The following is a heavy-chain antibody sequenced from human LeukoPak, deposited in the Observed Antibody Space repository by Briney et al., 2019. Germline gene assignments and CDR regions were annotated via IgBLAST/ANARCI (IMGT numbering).Heavy chain of an antibody. CDR2: ISSSSSYI. Sequence: GGSLRLSCAASGFTFSSYSMNWVRQAPGKGLEWVSSISSSSSYIYYADSVKGRFTISRDNAKNSLYLQMNSLRAEDTAVYYCASWELRARWAFDIWGPGTMVTVSS. CDR1: GFTFSSYS. J-gene: IGHJ3*02. D-gene: IGHD1-26*01. V-gene: IGHV3-21*01. CDR3: ASWELRARWAFDI.